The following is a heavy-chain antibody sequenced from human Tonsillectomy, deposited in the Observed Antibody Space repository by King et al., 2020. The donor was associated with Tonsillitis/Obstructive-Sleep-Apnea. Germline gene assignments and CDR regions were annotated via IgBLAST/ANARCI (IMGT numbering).Heavy chain of an antibody. CDR3: ARVRTSSPVYNLDY. D-gene: IGHD1-14*01. CDR1: GFTFSDHY. Sequence: VQLVESGGGLVQPGGSLRLSCAASGFTFSDHYMDWVRQAPGKGLEWVGRTRNKAHSYTTEYAASVKGRFTISIDDSENSLYLQMNSLKTENTAVYYCARVRTSSPVYNLDYWGEGTLVTVSS. V-gene: IGHV3-72*01. J-gene: IGHJ4*02. CDR2: TRNKAHSYTT.